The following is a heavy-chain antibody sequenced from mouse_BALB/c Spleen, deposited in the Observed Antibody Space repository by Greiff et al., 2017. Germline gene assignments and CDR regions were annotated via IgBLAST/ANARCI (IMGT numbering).Heavy chain of an antibody. V-gene: IGHV1-77*01. J-gene: IGHJ2*01. CDR2: IYPGSGST. CDR3: ASYYYGSS. Sequence: VKLQESGPELVKPGASVKMSCKASGYTFTDYVISWVKQRTGQGLEWIGEIYPGSGSTYYNEKFKGKATLTADKSSNTAYMQLSSLTSEDSAVYFCASYYYGSSWGQGTTLTVSS. D-gene: IGHD1-1*01. CDR1: GYTFTDYV.